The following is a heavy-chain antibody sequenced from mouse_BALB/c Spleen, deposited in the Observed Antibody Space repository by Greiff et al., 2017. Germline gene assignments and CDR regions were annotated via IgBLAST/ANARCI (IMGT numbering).Heavy chain of an antibody. CDR1: GYSITSDYA. CDR3: ARGGGQLGPGAMDY. V-gene: IGHV3-2*02. J-gene: IGHJ4*01. Sequence: EVKLQESGPGLVKPSQSLSLTCTVTGYSITSDYAWNWIRQFPGNKLEWMGYISYSGSTSYNPSLKSRISITRDTSKNQFFLQLNSVTTEDTATYYCARGGGQLGPGAMDYWGQGTSVTVSS. D-gene: IGHD3-2*01. CDR2: ISYSGST.